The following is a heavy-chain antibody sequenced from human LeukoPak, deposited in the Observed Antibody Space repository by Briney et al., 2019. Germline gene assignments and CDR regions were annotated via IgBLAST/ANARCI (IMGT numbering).Heavy chain of an antibody. V-gene: IGHV5-51*01. J-gene: IGHJ4*02. CDR3: ARRGRYFDFDL. CDR2: IYPGDSDT. CDR1: GYTFSTYW. Sequence: GESLKISCKGSGYTFSTYWIGWVRQMPGKGLEWMGIIYPGDSDTRYSPSFQGQVTISADKSISTAYLQWSSLKASDTAMYYCARRGRYFDFDLWGQGTLVTVSS. D-gene: IGHD3-9*01.